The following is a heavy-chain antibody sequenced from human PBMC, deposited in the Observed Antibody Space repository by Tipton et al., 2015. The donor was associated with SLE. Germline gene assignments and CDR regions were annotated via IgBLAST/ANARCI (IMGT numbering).Heavy chain of an antibody. J-gene: IGHJ4*02. CDR1: GGSVSSGSYY. Sequence: TLSLTCTVSGGSVSSGSYYWSWIRQPPGKGLEWIGYIYYSGSTNYNPSLKSRVTISVDTSKNQFSLKLSSVTAADTAVYYCARRDSSGYYGYWGQGTLVTVSS. V-gene: IGHV4-61*01. D-gene: IGHD3-22*01. CDR3: ARRDSSGYYGY. CDR2: IYYSGST.